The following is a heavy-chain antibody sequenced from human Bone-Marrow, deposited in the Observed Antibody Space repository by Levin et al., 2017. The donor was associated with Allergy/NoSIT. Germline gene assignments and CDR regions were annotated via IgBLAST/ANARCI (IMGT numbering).Heavy chain of an antibody. CDR2: IKSKTDGGTT. CDR1: GFTFSNAW. D-gene: IGHD4-17*01. Sequence: PGESLKISCAASGFTFSNAWMSWVRQAPGKGLEWVGRIKSKTDGGTTDYAAPVKGRFTISRDDSKNTLYLQMNSLKTEDTAVYYCTTDDYGDYPHWGQGTLVTVSS. CDR3: TTDDYGDYPH. J-gene: IGHJ4*02. V-gene: IGHV3-15*01.